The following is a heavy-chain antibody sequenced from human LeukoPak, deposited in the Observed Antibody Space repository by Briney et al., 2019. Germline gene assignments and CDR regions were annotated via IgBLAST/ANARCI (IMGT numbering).Heavy chain of an antibody. CDR3: ASNSRGVISLFDC. D-gene: IGHD3-10*01. CDR1: GFTFSSYG. J-gene: IGHJ4*02. CDR2: ISGSGGST. V-gene: IGHV3-23*01. Sequence: GGTLRLSCAASGFTFSSYGMSWVRQAPGKGLEWVSAISGSGGSTYYADSVKGRFTISRDNSKNTLYLQMNSLRAEDTAVYYCASNSRGVISLFDCWGQGTLVTVSS.